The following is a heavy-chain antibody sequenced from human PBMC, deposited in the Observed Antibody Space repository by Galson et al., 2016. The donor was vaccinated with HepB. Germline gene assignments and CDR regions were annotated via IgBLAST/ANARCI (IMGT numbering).Heavy chain of an antibody. D-gene: IGHD2-2*03. CDR3: AKLVIVVFGWFDP. V-gene: IGHV3-23*01. J-gene: IGHJ5*02. CDR1: GFIFSNYA. CDR2: LSGSGDRT. Sequence: SLRLSCAASGFIFSNYAMTWVRQVPGKGLEWVSALSGSGDRTYYADSVKGRFTISRDNSKNTLYLEMSSLRAEDTAVYYCAKLVIVVFGWFDPWGQGTLVTVSS.